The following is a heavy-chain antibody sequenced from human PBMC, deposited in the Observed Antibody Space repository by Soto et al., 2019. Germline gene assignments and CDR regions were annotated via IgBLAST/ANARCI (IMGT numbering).Heavy chain of an antibody. CDR1: GGSISSGDYY. CDR3: ARAARGAQIIYNWFDP. J-gene: IGHJ5*02. D-gene: IGHD3-10*01. CDR2: IYYSGST. V-gene: IGHV4-30-4*01. Sequence: SETLSLTCTVSGGSISSGDYYWSWIRQPPGKGLEWTGYIYYSGSTYYNPSLKSRVTISVDTSKNQFSLKLSSVTAADTAVYYCARAARGAQIIYNWFDPWGQGTLVTVSS.